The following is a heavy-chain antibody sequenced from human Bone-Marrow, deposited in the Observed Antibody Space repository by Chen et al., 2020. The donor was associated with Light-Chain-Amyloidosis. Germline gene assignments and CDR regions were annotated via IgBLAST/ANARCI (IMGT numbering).Heavy chain of an antibody. CDR3: AREGGGVEGRPFDY. CDR1: GFRFRNYA. Sequence: QVQLVASGGGAVQPGRSLRLSCAASGFRFRNYAMHWVRQTPDKGLEWLAVISDDGTKNFYRDSVQGRFTISRDNSKTTLYMAMDTLTVEDTAIYYCAREGGGVEGRPFDYWGQGALVTVSS. CDR2: ISDDGTKN. V-gene: IGHV3-30-3*01. D-gene: IGHD3-16*01. J-gene: IGHJ4*02.